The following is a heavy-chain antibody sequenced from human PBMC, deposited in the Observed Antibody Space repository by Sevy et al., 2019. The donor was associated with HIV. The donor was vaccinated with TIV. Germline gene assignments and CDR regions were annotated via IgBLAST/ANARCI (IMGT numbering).Heavy chain of an antibody. Sequence: GGCLRLSWAASGFTFSSYAMHWVRQAPGKGLEWVAVISYDGSNKYYADSVKGRFTISRDNSKNTLYLQMNSLRAEDTAVYYCARAIGYYDFWSGYYLSFYYYGMDVWGQGTTVTVSS. CDR1: GFTFSSYA. V-gene: IGHV3-30-3*01. CDR2: ISYDGSNK. D-gene: IGHD3-3*01. CDR3: ARAIGYYDFWSGYYLSFYYYGMDV. J-gene: IGHJ6*02.